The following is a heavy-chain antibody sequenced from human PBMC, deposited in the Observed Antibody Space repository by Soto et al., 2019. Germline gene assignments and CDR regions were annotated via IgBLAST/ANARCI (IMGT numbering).Heavy chain of an antibody. J-gene: IGHJ4*02. CDR1: GGSISSYY. D-gene: IGHD1-1*01. Sequence: SETLSLTGTVSGGSISSYYWSWIRQPPGKGLEWIGYIYYSGSTNYNPSLKSRVTISVDTSKNQFSLKLSSVTAADTAVYYCARQLERRRDFDYWGQGTLVTVSS. V-gene: IGHV4-59*01. CDR3: ARQLERRRDFDY. CDR2: IYYSGST.